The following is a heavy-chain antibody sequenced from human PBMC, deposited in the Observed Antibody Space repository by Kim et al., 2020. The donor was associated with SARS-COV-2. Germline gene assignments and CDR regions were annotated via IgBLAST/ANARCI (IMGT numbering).Heavy chain of an antibody. D-gene: IGHD1-1*01. Sequence: EQKFQGRVTMTRDTATRTVYMELSSLRSEDTAVYYCARTQLGVFGRAFDIWGQGTMVTVSS. V-gene: IGHV1-46*01. CDR3: ARTQLGVFGRAFDI. J-gene: IGHJ3*02.